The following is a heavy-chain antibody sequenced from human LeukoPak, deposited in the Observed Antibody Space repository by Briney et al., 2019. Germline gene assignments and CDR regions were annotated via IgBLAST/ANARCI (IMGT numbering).Heavy chain of an antibody. CDR1: GXTFSDHY. J-gene: IGHJ6*02. Sequence: PGGSLRLSCAASGXTFSDHYMSWIRQAPGKGLEWVSYISTTSRYTDYADSVKGRFTISRDNAKNSLFLQMNSLRAEDTAVYYCARGHYGMDVWGQGTTVTVSS. V-gene: IGHV3-11*05. CDR2: ISTTSRYT. CDR3: ARGHYGMDV.